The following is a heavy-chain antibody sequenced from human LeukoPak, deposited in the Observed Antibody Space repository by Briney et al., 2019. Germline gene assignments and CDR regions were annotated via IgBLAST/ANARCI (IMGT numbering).Heavy chain of an antibody. J-gene: IGHJ3*01. V-gene: IGHV3-74*01. CDR1: GFTFSSHW. D-gene: IGHD6-25*01. CDR3: AREVFEGQRQSDAFDV. Sequence: GGSLGLSCAASGFTFSSHWMHWVRQAPGEGLVWVSRVNGPGDWTHYADSVRGRFIISRDNAENTISLQMNNLRAEDTAVYFCAREVFEGQRQSDAFDVWGQGTMVTVSS. CDR2: VNGPGDWT.